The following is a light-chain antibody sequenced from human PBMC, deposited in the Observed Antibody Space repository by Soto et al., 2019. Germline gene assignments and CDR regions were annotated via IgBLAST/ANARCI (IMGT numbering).Light chain of an antibody. CDR2: DAS. J-gene: IGKJ4*01. CDR3: QQRINWPLT. CDR1: QSVTSF. V-gene: IGKV3-11*01. Sequence: EIVLTQSPATLSLSPGERATLSCRASQSVTSFLAWYQQKPGQAPRLLIYDASNRATGIPARFSGRGSGTDFTLTISSLEPEDFAVYYCQQRINWPLTFGGGTQVEIK.